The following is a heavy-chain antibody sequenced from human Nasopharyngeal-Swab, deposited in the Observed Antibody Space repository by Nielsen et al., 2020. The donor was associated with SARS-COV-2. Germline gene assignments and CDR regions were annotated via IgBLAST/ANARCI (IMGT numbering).Heavy chain of an antibody. J-gene: IGHJ6*02. CDR2: ISSSGSTI. CDR3: ARDSIAAAGTDYYYGMDV. D-gene: IGHD6-13*01. V-gene: IGHV3-11*04. Sequence: GESLKISCAASGFTFSDYYMSWIRQAPGKGLEWVSYISSSGSTIYYADSVKGRFTISRDNAKNSLYLQMNSLRAEDTAVYYCARDSIAAAGTDYYYGMDVWGQGTTVTVSS. CDR1: GFTFSDYY.